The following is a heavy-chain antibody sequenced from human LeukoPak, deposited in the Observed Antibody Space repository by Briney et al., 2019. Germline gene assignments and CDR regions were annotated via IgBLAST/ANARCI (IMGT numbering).Heavy chain of an antibody. CDR3: AKVLGGYSSSWYGEGVDY. CDR2: IWYDGSSK. D-gene: IGHD6-13*01. J-gene: IGHJ4*02. CDR1: GFTFSSYG. V-gene: IGHV3-33*06. Sequence: GRSLRLSCAASGFTFSSYGMHWVRQAPGKGLEWVAVIWYDGSSKYYADSVKGRFTISRDNSKNTLYLQMNSLRAEDTAVYYCAKVLGGYSSSWYGEGVDYWGQGTLVTVSS.